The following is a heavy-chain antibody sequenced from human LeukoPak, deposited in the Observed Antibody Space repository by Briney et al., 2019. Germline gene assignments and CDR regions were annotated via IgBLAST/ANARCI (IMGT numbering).Heavy chain of an antibody. J-gene: IGHJ4*02. CDR3: AREGSSSR. Sequence: SETLSLTCAVYGGSFSGYYWSWIRQPPGKGLEWIGEINHSGSTNYNPSLKSRVTISADTSKNQFSLKLSAVTAADTAVYYCAREGSSSRWGQGTMVTVSS. V-gene: IGHV4-34*01. D-gene: IGHD6-13*01. CDR2: INHSGST. CDR1: GGSFSGYY.